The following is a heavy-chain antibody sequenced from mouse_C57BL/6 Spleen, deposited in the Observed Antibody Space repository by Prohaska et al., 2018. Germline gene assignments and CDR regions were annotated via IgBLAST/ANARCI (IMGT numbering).Heavy chain of an antibody. Sequence: QVQLQQPGAELVKPGASMKLSCKASGYTFTSYWMQWVKQRHGQGLEWIGEIDPSDSYTNYNQKFKGKATLTVDTSSSTAYMQISSLTSEDSAVYYCARRTGTDFDYWGQGTTLTVSS. J-gene: IGHJ2*01. D-gene: IGHD4-1*01. CDR2: IDPSDSYT. V-gene: IGHV1-50*01. CDR1: GYTFTSYW. CDR3: ARRTGTDFDY.